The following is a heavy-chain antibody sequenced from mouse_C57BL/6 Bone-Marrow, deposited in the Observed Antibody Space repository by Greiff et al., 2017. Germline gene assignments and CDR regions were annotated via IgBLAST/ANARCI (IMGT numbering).Heavy chain of an antibody. V-gene: IGHV5-6*01. J-gene: IGHJ3*01. CDR3: ASYYYGLRFAY. D-gene: IGHD1-1*01. CDR2: ISSGGSYT. CDR1: GFTFSSYG. Sequence: EVQLVESGGDLVKPGGSLKLSCAASGFTFSSYGMSWVRQTPDKRLEWVATISSGGSYTYYPDSVKGRFTISRDNAKNTLYLQMSSLTSEDTAMYYGASYYYGLRFAYWGQGTLVTVSA.